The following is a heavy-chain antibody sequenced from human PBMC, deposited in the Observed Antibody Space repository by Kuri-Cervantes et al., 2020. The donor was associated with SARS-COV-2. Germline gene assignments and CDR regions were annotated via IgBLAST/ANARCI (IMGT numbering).Heavy chain of an antibody. Sequence: ASVKVSCKASGYTFTSYYMHWVRQAPGQGLEWMGIINPSGGSTSYAQKFQGRVTMTRDTSTSTVYMELSSLRSEDTAVYYCAREKVKAGWELLSPYYYYYYGMDVWGQGTTVTVSS. CDR2: INPSGGST. J-gene: IGHJ6*02. CDR1: GYTFTSYY. V-gene: IGHV1-46*01. D-gene: IGHD1-26*01. CDR3: AREKVKAGWELLSPYYYYYYGMDV.